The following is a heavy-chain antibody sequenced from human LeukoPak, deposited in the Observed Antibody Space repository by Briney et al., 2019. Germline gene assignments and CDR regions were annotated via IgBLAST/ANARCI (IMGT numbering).Heavy chain of an antibody. V-gene: IGHV3-30*02. J-gene: IGHJ4*02. Sequence: PGGSLRLSCAASGLMFSSFGMHWVRQPPGKGLEWVAFIRYDGSDKHYADSVKGRFTISRDNSKNTLYLLMNSLRAEDTALYYCANYYDSSGYRPFDYCGQGTLVTVSS. CDR3: ANYYDSSGYRPFDY. CDR1: GLMFSSFG. D-gene: IGHD3-22*01. CDR2: IRYDGSDK.